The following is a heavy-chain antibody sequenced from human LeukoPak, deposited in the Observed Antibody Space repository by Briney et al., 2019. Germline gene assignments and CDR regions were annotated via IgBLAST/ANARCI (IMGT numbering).Heavy chain of an antibody. Sequence: GGSLRLSCAASGSTFGDYAMYWVRQAPGKGLEWVSGISWNSGSIDYADSVKGRFTISRDNAKNSLYLQMNSLKVEDTALYYCAKDRGRYSSSSGGDSWGQGTLVTVSS. V-gene: IGHV3-9*01. D-gene: IGHD6-6*01. J-gene: IGHJ4*02. CDR3: AKDRGRYSSSSGGDS. CDR2: ISWNSGSI. CDR1: GSTFGDYA.